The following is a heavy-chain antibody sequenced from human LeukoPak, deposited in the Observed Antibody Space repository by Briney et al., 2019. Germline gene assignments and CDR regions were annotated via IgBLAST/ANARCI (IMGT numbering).Heavy chain of an antibody. J-gene: IGHJ6*02. V-gene: IGHV3-48*02. Sequence: PGGSLRLSCAASGFTFSSYGMNWVRQAPGKGLEWVSYISSTGRTIYYTDSVKGRFTISRDNAKNSLYLQMNSLRDEDTAVHYCAREHYGMDVWGQGTTVTVSS. CDR1: GFTFSSYG. CDR3: AREHYGMDV. CDR2: ISSTGRTI.